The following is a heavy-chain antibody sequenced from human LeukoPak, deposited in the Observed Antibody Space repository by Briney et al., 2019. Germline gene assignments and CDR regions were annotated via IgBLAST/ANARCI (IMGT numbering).Heavy chain of an antibody. V-gene: IGHV1-18*01. J-gene: IGHJ4*02. D-gene: IGHD3-9*01. CDR3: ARVGYYDILTGYFSYYFDY. Sequence: ASVKVSCKASGGTFSSYAISWVRQAPGQGLEWMGWISAYNGNTNYAQKLQGRVTMTTDTSTSTAYMELRSLRSDDTAVYYCARVGYYDILTGYFSYYFDYWGQGTLVTVSS. CDR2: ISAYNGNT. CDR1: GGTFSSYA.